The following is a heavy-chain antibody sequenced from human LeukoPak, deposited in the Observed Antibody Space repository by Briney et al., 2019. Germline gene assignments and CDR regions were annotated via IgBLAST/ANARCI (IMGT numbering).Heavy chain of an antibody. Sequence: ASVKVSCKASGYTFTSYGISWVRQAPGQGLEWMGWISAYNGNTNYAQKLQGRVTMTTDTSTSTAYMKLSSLRSEDTAVYYCARGRGGHRYSSSWYNWGQGTLVTVSS. J-gene: IGHJ4*02. CDR1: GYTFTSYG. V-gene: IGHV1-18*01. D-gene: IGHD6-13*01. CDR2: ISAYNGNT. CDR3: ARGRGGHRYSSSWYN.